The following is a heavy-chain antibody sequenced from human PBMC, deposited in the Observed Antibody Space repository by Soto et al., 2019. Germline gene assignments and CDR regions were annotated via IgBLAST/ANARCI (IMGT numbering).Heavy chain of an antibody. V-gene: IGHV4-34*01. CDR3: ARDYSSGWKYYFDY. CDR2: INHSVST. J-gene: IGHJ4*02. CDR1: GGSFSGYY. D-gene: IGHD6-19*01. Sequence: PSETLSLTCAVYGGSFSGYYCSWLRQAPGKGLEWIAEINHSVSTNYNPSLMSRVTISVDTSKNQFSLKLSSVTAADTAVYYCARDYSSGWKYYFDYWGQGTLVTVSS.